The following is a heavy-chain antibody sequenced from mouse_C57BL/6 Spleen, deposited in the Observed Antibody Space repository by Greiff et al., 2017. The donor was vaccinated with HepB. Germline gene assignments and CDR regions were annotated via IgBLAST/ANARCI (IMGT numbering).Heavy chain of an antibody. CDR3: ARKPFYYDYEAWFAY. CDR2: IDPSDSYT. J-gene: IGHJ3*01. V-gene: IGHV1-50*01. CDR1: GYTFTSYW. D-gene: IGHD2-4*01. Sequence: QVQLKQPGAELVKPGASVKLSCKASGYTFTSYWMQWVNQRPGQGLEWIGEIDPSDSYTNYNQKFKGKATLTVDTSSSTAYMQLSSLTSEDSAVYYCARKPFYYDYEAWFAYWGQGTLVTVSA.